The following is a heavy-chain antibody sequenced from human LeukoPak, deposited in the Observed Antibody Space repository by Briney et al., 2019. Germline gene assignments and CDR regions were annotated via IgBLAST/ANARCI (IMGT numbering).Heavy chain of an antibody. CDR3: ASSPSWNGSWSEPFDY. J-gene: IGHJ4*02. D-gene: IGHD2-15*01. CDR2: IYYSGST. Sequence: PSQTLSLTCTVSGGSISSGGYYWSWIRQHPGKGLEWIGYIYYSGSTYYNPSLKSRVTISVDTSKNQFSLKLSSVTAADTAVYYCASSPSWNGSWSEPFDYWGQGTLVTVSS. CDR1: GGSISSGGYY. V-gene: IGHV4-31*03.